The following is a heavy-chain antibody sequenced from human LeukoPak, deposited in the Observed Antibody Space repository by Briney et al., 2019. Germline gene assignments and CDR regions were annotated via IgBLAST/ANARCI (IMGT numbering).Heavy chain of an antibody. CDR3: ARSLWGSGSDRG. V-gene: IGHV3-48*03. CDR2: IGTSVISV. D-gene: IGHD5-12*01. CDR1: GFTFSSYE. J-gene: IGHJ4*02. Sequence: GGSLRLSCAASGFTFSSYEMNWVRQAPGKGLEWVSYIGTSVISVFYADSVKGRFTISRDNAKKSLYLQMNNLRAEDTALYYCARSLWGSGSDRGWGQGTLVTVSS.